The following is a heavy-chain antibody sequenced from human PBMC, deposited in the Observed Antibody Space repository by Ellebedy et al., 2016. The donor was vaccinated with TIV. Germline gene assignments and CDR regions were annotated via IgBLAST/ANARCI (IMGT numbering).Heavy chain of an antibody. CDR3: ARSTAAGTPKIADYFDY. CDR2: ISAYNGNT. D-gene: IGHD6-13*01. CDR1: GYTFTSYG. V-gene: IGHV1-18*04. Sequence: ASVKVSCKASGYTFTSYGISWVRQAPGQGLEWMGWISAYNGNTNYAQKLQGRVTMTTDTSTSTAYMELRSLRSDDTAVYYCARSTAAGTPKIADYFDYWGQGTLVTVSS. J-gene: IGHJ4*02.